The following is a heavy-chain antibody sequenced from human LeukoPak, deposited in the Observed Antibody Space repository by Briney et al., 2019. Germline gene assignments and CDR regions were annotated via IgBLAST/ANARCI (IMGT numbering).Heavy chain of an antibody. CDR1: GFTFSSYG. Sequence: GGSLRLSCAASGFTFSSYGMHWVRQAPGKGLEWVAVIWYDGSNKYYADSVKGRFTISRDNSKNTLYLQMNSLRAEGTAVYYCARVGEQWLVLPDYWGQGTLVTVSS. J-gene: IGHJ4*02. V-gene: IGHV3-33*01. D-gene: IGHD6-19*01. CDR2: IWYDGSNK. CDR3: ARVGEQWLVLPDY.